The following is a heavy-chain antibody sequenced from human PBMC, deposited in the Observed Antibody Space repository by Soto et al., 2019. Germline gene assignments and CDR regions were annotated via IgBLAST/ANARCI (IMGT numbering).Heavy chain of an antibody. CDR1: GGSISSYC. J-gene: IGHJ4*01. CDR3: ARRYGSSVDY. CDR2: SYYSGST. D-gene: IGHD1-1*01. Sequence: QVQLQESGPGLVKPSETLSLTCTVSGGSISSYCWSWIRQPPGKGLELIGYSYYSGSTNYNPSLKSRVTISVDPSKNQFSLQLSSVTAADTAVYYCARRYGSSVDYWGHGTLVTVSS. V-gene: IGHV4-59*08.